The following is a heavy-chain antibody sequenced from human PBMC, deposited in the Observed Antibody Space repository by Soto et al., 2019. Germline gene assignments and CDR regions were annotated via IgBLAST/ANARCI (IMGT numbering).Heavy chain of an antibody. CDR2: INPNNGAT. D-gene: IGHD2-8*01. V-gene: IGHV1-2*02. CDR3: ARLGNGHDI. CDR1: ELTLNDYF. Sequence: SLKVSCKASELTLNDYFINWVRQAPGQGLEWMGWINPNNGATKYAQNLQGRVNLTGDKSISTAFMELRRLRSDDTAVYFCARLGNGHDIWGQGTMVTVS. J-gene: IGHJ3*02.